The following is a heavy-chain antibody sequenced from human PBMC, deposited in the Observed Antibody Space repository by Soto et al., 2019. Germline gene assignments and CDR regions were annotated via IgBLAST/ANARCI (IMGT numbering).Heavy chain of an antibody. CDR1: GYTFTSYY. Sequence: ASVNVSCKASGYTFTSYYMHWVRQAPGQGLEWMGIINPSGGSTSYAQKFQGRVTMTRDTSTSTVYMELSSLRSEDTAVYYCARIYGPLYGSGSYYNADTADYWGQGTLVTVSS. CDR2: INPSGGST. D-gene: IGHD3-10*01. V-gene: IGHV1-46*01. CDR3: ARIYGPLYGSGSYYNADTADY. J-gene: IGHJ4*02.